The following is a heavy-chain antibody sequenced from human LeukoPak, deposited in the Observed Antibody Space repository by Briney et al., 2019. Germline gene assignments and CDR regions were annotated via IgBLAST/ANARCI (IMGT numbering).Heavy chain of an antibody. D-gene: IGHD3-10*01. CDR2: INHSGST. CDR3: ARGEDHYYGSGSFGVLTPHYNY. V-gene: IGHV4-34*01. Sequence: SETLSLTCAVYGGSFSVYYWSWIRQPPGKGLEWIGEINHSGSTNYNPSLKSRVTISVDTSKNQFSLKLSSVTAADTAVYYCARGEDHYYGSGSFGVLTPHYNYWGQGTLVTVSS. J-gene: IGHJ4*02. CDR1: GGSFSVYY.